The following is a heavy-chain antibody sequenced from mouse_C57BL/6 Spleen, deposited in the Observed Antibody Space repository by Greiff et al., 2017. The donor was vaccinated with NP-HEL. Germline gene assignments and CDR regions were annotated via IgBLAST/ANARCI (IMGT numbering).Heavy chain of an antibody. V-gene: IGHV1-15*01. D-gene: IGHD1-1*01. CDR3: SRNPITTVDYFDY. CDR2: IDPETGGT. J-gene: IGHJ2*01. Sequence: QVQLQQSGAELVRPGASVTLSCKASGYTFTDYEMHWVKQTPVHGLEWIGAIDPETGGTAYNQKFKGKAILTADKSSSTAYMELRSLTSEDSAVYYCSRNPITTVDYFDYWGQGTTLTVSS. CDR1: GYTFTDYE.